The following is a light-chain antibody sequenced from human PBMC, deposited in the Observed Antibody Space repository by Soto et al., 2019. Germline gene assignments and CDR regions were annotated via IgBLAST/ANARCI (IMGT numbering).Light chain of an antibody. CDR2: DAS. CDR3: QQYNSYRT. CDR1: QSFSHY. Sequence: DIQMTQSPSTVSASVGDRVTITCRASQSFSHYLAWYQQKPGQAPRLLIYDASNLESGVPSRFSGSGSGREFTLTISSLQPDDFATYYCQQYNSYRTFGQGTKVDIK. J-gene: IGKJ1*01. V-gene: IGKV1-5*01.